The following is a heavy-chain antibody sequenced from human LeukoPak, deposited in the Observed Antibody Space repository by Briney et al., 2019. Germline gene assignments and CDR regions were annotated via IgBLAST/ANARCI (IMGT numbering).Heavy chain of an antibody. Sequence: GGSLRLSCAASGFTFSSYSMNWVRQAPGKGLEWVSSISSSSSYIYYADSVKGRFTISRDNAKNSLYLQMNSLRAEDMALYYCAKSLAVAGHDAFDIWGQGTMVTVSS. D-gene: IGHD6-19*01. CDR1: GFTFSSYS. J-gene: IGHJ3*02. CDR3: AKSLAVAGHDAFDI. V-gene: IGHV3-21*04. CDR2: ISSSSSYI.